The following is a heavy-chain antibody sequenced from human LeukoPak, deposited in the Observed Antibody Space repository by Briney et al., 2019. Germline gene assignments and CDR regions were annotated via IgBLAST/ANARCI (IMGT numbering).Heavy chain of an antibody. D-gene: IGHD5-18*01. CDR3: ATRPADTGYSYGNH. Sequence: SETLSLTCTVSGGSVSSGSYYWSWIRQPPGKGLEWIGEIYHSGSTNYNPSLKSRVTISVDKSKNQFSLKLSSVTAADTAVYYCATRPADTGYSYGNHWGQGTLVTVSS. J-gene: IGHJ5*02. V-gene: IGHV4-39*07. CDR1: GGSVSSGSYY. CDR2: IYHSGST.